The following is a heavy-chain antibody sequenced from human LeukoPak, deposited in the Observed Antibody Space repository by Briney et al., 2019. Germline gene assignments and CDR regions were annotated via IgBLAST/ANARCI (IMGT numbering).Heavy chain of an antibody. V-gene: IGHV3-23*01. CDR1: GFTFSAYA. CDR3: AGYCSTTTCYSSPNWLDP. J-gene: IGHJ5*02. D-gene: IGHD2-2*01. CDR2: ISGSGAST. Sequence: GGSLRLSCAASGFTFSAYAMSWVRQAPGKGLEWVTAISGSGASTYYADSVKGRFTISRDNSKTTLSLQMNSLRAEDTAVYYCAGYCSTTTCYSSPNWLDPWGQGTLVTVSS.